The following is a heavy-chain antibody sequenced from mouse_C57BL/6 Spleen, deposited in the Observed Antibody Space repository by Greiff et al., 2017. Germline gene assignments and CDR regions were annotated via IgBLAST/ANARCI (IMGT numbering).Heavy chain of an antibody. CDR1: GYTFTDYE. CDR2: IDPETGGT. J-gene: IGHJ2*01. CDR3: TRGGSYYGSNFDY. Sequence: QVQLKQSGAELVRPGASVTLSCKASGYTFTDYEMHWVKQTPVHGLEWIGAIDPETGGTAYNQKFKGKAILTADKSSSTAYMELRSLTSEDSAVYYCTRGGSYYGSNFDYWGQGTTLTVSS. V-gene: IGHV1-15*01. D-gene: IGHD1-1*01.